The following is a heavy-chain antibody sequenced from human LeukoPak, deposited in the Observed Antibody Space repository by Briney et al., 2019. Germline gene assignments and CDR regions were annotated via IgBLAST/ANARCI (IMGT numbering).Heavy chain of an antibody. CDR3: VHRSMTATQAPLPFDF. Sequence: SGPTLVKPTQTLTLTCTFSGFSLRTKGLGVGWIRQPPGKTLEWLSLIYWDDDKRYHPSLKTRLTITRDTSSNQVVLTMTDMDPVDTATYYCVHRSMTATQAPLPFDFWGPGTFITVSS. V-gene: IGHV2-5*02. CDR1: GFSLRTKGLG. J-gene: IGHJ4*02. D-gene: IGHD1-1*01. CDR2: IYWDDDK.